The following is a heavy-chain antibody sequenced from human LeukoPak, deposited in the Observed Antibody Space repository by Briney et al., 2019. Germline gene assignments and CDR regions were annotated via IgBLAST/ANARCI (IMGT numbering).Heavy chain of an antibody. CDR3: APEFYGAYNL. J-gene: IGHJ4*02. Sequence: GGSLRLSCSASGFTFNNAWMSWVRQAPGKGLEWVGRIKSKSDGGTADYAAPVKGRFTISRDDSKNTLYLQMNRLKTEDTAVYFCAPEFYGAYNLWGQGTVVTVSS. V-gene: IGHV3-15*01. D-gene: IGHD4-17*01. CDR1: GFTFNNAW. CDR2: IKSKSDGGTA.